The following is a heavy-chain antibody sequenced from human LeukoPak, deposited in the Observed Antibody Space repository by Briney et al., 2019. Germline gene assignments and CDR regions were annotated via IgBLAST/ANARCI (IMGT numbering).Heavy chain of an antibody. J-gene: IGHJ4*02. CDR1: GFTLGSYW. D-gene: IGHD2-2*01. CDR3: ARDFRYCDSTSCYEFDY. CDR2: INSDGSST. Sequence: GGSLRLSCAASGFTLGSYWMHWVRQAPGKGLVWVSRINSDGSSTTYADSVKGRFTISRDNAKNTLYLEMNSLRAEDTAVYYCARDFRYCDSTSCYEFDYWGQGTLVTVS. V-gene: IGHV3-74*03.